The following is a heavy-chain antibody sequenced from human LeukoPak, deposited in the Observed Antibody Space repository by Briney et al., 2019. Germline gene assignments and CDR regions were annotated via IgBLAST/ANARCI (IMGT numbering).Heavy chain of an antibody. Sequence: GALRLSCAASGFTFSDYYMSWIRQAPGKGLERVSYISSSGSTIYYADSVKGRFTISRDNAKNSLYLQMNSLRAEDTAVYYCARNGWNSIISYYYYMDVWGKGTTVTVSS. J-gene: IGHJ6*03. CDR1: GFTFSDYY. D-gene: IGHD3-3*02. CDR3: ARNGWNSIISYYYYMDV. V-gene: IGHV3-11*01. CDR2: ISSSGSTI.